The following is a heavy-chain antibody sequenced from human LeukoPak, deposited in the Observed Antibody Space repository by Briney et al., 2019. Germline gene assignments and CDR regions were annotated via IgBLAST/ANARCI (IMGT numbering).Heavy chain of an antibody. CDR1: GFTFDDYA. D-gene: IGHD3-22*01. CDR3: ARYYYDSSGYYYYAFDI. V-gene: IGHV3-9*01. J-gene: IGHJ3*02. Sequence: GGSLRLSCAASGFTFDDYAMHWVRQGPGKGLEWVSGISWNSGSIGYADSVKGRFTISRDNAKNSLYLQMNSLRAEDTAVYYCARYYYDSSGYYYYAFDIWGQGTMVTVSS. CDR2: ISWNSGSI.